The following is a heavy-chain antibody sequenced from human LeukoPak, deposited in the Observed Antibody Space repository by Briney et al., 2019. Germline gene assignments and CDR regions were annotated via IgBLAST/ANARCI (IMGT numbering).Heavy chain of an antibody. D-gene: IGHD3-22*01. Sequence: ASVKVSCKASGYTFTGYYMHWVRQARGQGLEWMGRINPNSGGTNYAQKFQCRLTMTRDTSISTAYVELSRLRSDDTAVYYCARDYYDSSGYYGYWGQVTLVTVSS. CDR3: ARDYYDSSGYYGY. J-gene: IGHJ4*02. CDR1: GYTFTGYY. V-gene: IGHV1-2*06. CDR2: INPNSGGT.